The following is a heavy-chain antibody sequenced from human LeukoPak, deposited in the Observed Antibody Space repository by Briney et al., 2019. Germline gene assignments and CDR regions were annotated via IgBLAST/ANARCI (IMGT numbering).Heavy chain of an antibody. CDR1: GFTFSSYA. J-gene: IGHJ4*02. CDR2: IRGSGGST. D-gene: IGHD3-16*02. CDR3: AKGDYVWGSYRYTSFDY. V-gene: IGHV3-23*01. Sequence: GGSLRLSCAASGFTFSSYAMSWVRQAPGKGLEWVSAIRGSGGSTYYADSVKGRFTISRDNSKNTLYLQMSSLRAEDTAVYYCAKGDYVWGSYRYTSFDYWGQGTLVTVSS.